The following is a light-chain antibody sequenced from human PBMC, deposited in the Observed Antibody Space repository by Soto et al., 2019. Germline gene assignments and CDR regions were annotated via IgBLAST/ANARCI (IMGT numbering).Light chain of an antibody. CDR1: SSNIGNNY. CDR3: GTWDSSLNCVV. J-gene: IGLJ2*01. CDR2: DNN. V-gene: IGLV1-51*01. Sequence: QSVLTQPPSVSAAPGQTVTISCSGSSSNIGNNYVSWYQHLPGTAPKLLIYDNNKRPSGIPDRFSGSKSATSATLGITGLQTGDEADYYCGTWDSSLNCVVFGGGTKLTVL.